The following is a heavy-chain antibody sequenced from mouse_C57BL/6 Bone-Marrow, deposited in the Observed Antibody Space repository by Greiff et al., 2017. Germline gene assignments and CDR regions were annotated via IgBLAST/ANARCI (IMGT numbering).Heavy chain of an antibody. CDR3: VLRVLFAY. V-gene: IGHV5-4*01. J-gene: IGHJ3*01. CDR1: GFTFSSYA. CDR2: ISDGGGYT. Sequence: EVQGVESGGGLVKPGASLKLSCAASGFTFSSYAMSWVRQTPEKRLEWVATISDGGGYTNYPDNLKGRFTFSGDNAKNNLYLQMNDLKSEDTAVYSCVLRVLFAYWGRGTLVTVSA.